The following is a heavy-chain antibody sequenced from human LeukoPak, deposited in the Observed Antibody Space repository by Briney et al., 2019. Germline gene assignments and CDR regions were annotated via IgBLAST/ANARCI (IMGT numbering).Heavy chain of an antibody. CDR3: AKDAGVLISYWYFDL. Sequence: GGSLRLSCAASGFTFSSYAMSWVRQAPGKGLEWVSAISGSGGRTYYADSVKGGFTISRDNSKNTLYLKMNSLRPEDTAVYYCAKDAGVLISYWYFDLWGRGTLVTVSS. J-gene: IGHJ2*01. CDR2: ISGSGGRT. CDR1: GFTFSSYA. V-gene: IGHV3-23*01. D-gene: IGHD3-10*01.